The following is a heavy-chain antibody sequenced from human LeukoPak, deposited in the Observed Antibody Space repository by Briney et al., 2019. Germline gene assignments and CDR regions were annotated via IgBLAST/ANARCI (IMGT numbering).Heavy chain of an antibody. Sequence: SETLSLTCTISGGSVSDYYWSWIRQSPGKGLGWIGYIYHTGSTSYSPSLKSRVTISADTSQNQFSLKLSSVTAADTAVYYCVSRKLGNDYWGQGTLVTVSS. V-gene: IGHV4-59*02. CDR2: IYHTGST. J-gene: IGHJ4*02. CDR3: VSRKLGNDY. CDR1: GGSVSDYY. D-gene: IGHD7-27*01.